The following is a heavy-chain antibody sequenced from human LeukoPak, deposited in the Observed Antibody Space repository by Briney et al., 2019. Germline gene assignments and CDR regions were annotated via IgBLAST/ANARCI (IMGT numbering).Heavy chain of an antibody. CDR1: GGTFSSYA. Sequence: GASVKVSCKASGGTFSSYAISWVRQAPGQGLEWMGGIIPIFGTANYAQKFQGRVTITTDESTSTAYMGLSSLRSEDTAVYYCASALGAHYYYYMDVWGKGTTVTVSS. CDR2: IIPIFGTA. V-gene: IGHV1-69*05. J-gene: IGHJ6*03. CDR3: ASALGAHYYYYMDV.